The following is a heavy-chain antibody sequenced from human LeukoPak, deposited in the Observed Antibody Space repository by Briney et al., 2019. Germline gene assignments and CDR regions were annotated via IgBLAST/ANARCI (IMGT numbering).Heavy chain of an antibody. Sequence: SETLSLTCTVSGGSISSYYWTWIRQPPGKGLEWIGYIYYSGSTNYNPSLKSRVTISVDTSKNQFSLKLSSVTAADTAVYYCARGKVRGVRFDYWGQGTLATVSS. D-gene: IGHD3-10*01. CDR2: IYYSGST. CDR1: GGSISSYY. J-gene: IGHJ4*02. V-gene: IGHV4-59*01. CDR3: ARGKVRGVRFDY.